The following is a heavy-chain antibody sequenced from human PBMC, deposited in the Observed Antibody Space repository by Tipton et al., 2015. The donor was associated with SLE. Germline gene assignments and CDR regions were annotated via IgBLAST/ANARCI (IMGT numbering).Heavy chain of an antibody. CDR3: ARGYTTVTLDALDV. J-gene: IGHJ3*01. V-gene: IGHV4-4*07. CDR1: GGSISSYY. D-gene: IGHD4-17*01. CDR2: IYTSGGT. Sequence: TLSLTCTVSGGSISSYYWSWIRQPAGKGLEWIGRIYTSGGTNYNPSLKSRLTISVDTSKNQFSLNLRSVTTADTAVYHCARGYTTVTLDALDVWGPGTMVTVSS.